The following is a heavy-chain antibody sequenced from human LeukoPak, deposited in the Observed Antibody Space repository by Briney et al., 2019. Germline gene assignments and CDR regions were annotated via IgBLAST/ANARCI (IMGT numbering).Heavy chain of an antibody. CDR2: IYHSGST. D-gene: IGHD3-22*01. CDR3: ARVSQYYDSSGYSYAFDI. J-gene: IGHJ3*02. V-gene: IGHV4-38-2*02. Sequence: SETLSLTCTVSGYSISSGYYWGWIRQPPGKGLEWIGYIYHSGSTYYNPSLKSRVTISVDRSKNQFSLKLSPVTAADTAIYYCARVSQYYDSSGYSYAFDIWGQGTMVTVSS. CDR1: GYSISSGYY.